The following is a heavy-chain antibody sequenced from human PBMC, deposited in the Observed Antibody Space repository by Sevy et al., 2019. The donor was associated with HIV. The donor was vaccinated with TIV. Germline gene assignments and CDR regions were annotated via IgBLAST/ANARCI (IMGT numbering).Heavy chain of an antibody. CDR2: ISWNSGNI. CDR3: AKGGAGYFDSSNYPGVIDH. Sequence: QLGGSLRLSCAASGFTFDDYAMHWVRQAPGKGLEWVSGISWNSGNIGYADSVKGRFTISRDNAKSSLHLQMNSLRAEDMALYYCAKGGAGYFDSSNYPGVIDHWGQGTLVTVSS. CDR1: GFTFDDYA. V-gene: IGHV3-9*03. J-gene: IGHJ4*02. D-gene: IGHD3-22*01.